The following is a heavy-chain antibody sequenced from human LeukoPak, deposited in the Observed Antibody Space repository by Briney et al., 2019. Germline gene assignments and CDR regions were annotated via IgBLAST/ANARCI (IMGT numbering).Heavy chain of an antibody. D-gene: IGHD6-19*01. Sequence: ASVKVSCKASGYTFTGYYMHWVRQAPGQGVEWMGWINPNSGGTNYAQRFQGRVTMTRDTSISTAYMELSRLRSDDTAVYYCARAGIAVAGTGDWFDPWGQGTLVTVSS. CDR1: GYTFTGYY. V-gene: IGHV1-2*02. J-gene: IGHJ5*02. CDR2: INPNSGGT. CDR3: ARAGIAVAGTGDWFDP.